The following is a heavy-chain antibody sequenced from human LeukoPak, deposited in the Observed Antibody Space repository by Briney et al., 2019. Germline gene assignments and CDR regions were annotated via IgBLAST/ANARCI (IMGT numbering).Heavy chain of an antibody. Sequence: PGGSLRLSCAASGFSFRRYAMSWVRQAPGKGLEWVSGISGSGSSTNYADSVKGRFTISRDNSKNTLYLQMNSLRAEDTALYFCAKVLTSYGDLDYWGQGTLVTVSS. CDR1: GFSFRRYA. D-gene: IGHD4-17*01. CDR3: AKVLTSYGDLDY. V-gene: IGHV3-23*01. J-gene: IGHJ4*02. CDR2: ISGSGSST.